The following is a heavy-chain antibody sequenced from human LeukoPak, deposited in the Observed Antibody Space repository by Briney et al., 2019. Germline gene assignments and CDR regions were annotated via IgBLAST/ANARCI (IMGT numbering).Heavy chain of an antibody. CDR2: IYPGDSDT. Sequence: GESLKISCKGSGYSFTSYWIGWVRQVPGKGLEWMGIIYPGDSDTRYSPSFQGQVTISADKSISTAYLQWSSLKASDTAMYYCATIPVARYNWFDPWGQGTLVTVSS. J-gene: IGHJ5*02. D-gene: IGHD6-19*01. V-gene: IGHV5-51*01. CDR1: GYSFTSYW. CDR3: ATIPVARYNWFDP.